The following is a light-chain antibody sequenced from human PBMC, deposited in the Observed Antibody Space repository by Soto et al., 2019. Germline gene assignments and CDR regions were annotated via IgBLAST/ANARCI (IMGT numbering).Light chain of an antibody. J-gene: IGKJ5*01. CDR3: QQSYSTHTIT. CDR1: QSIVSC. CDR2: AAS. Sequence: IQMTQSPSSLRASVGDRVTIPCRAGQSIVSCLDWYQRRPGKAATLMIYAASSLQSGVPARFRGSGYGTEFALTFSSLQPEDFSNYYCQQSYSTHTITFGQRTRLEIK. V-gene: IGKV1-39*01.